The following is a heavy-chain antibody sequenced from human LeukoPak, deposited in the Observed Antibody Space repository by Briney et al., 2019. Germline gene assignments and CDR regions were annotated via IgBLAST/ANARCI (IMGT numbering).Heavy chain of an antibody. J-gene: IGHJ6*03. CDR3: ARAVVGSSNYYYYMDV. Sequence: GGSLRLSCAASGFTFSSYGMHWVRQAPGKGLEWVAFIRYDGSNKYYADSVKGRFTISRDNSKNTLYLQMNSLRAEDTAVYYCARAVVGSSNYYYYMDVWGKGTTVTVSS. CDR2: IRYDGSNK. D-gene: IGHD6-6*01. V-gene: IGHV3-30*02. CDR1: GFTFSSYG.